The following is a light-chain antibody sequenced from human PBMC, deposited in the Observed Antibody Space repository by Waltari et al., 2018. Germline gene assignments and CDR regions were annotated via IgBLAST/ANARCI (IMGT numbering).Light chain of an antibody. CDR3: QAWDSSTVL. CDR2: QDT. CDR1: HLGDRS. V-gene: IGLV3-1*01. Sequence: SFELTQPSSVSVSPGQTASITCSGDHLGDRSVSWYHQKAGQSPMLVIYQDTTRPSGIPTRFFGSHSGNTATLTISGTQAMDEAVYYCQAWDSSTVLFGGGTKLTVL. J-gene: IGLJ3*02.